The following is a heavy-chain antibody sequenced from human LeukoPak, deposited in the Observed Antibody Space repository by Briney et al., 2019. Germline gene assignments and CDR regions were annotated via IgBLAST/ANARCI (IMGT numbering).Heavy chain of an antibody. CDR2: IYTSGST. V-gene: IGHV4-4*07. D-gene: IGHD3-22*01. J-gene: IGHJ4*02. CDR3: ARDRYYYDSSGYRFDY. Sequence: SETLSLTCTVSGGSIGSYYWSWIRQPAGKGLEWIGRIYTSGSTNYNPSLKSRVTMSVDTSKNQFSLKLSSVTAADTAVYYCARDRYYYDSSGYRFDYWGQGTLVTVSS. CDR1: GGSIGSYY.